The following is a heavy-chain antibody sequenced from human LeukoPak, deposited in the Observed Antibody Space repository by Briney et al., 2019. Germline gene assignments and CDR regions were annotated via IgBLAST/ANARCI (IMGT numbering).Heavy chain of an antibody. CDR1: GFTFSSYA. CDR3: AHGYSSGYSYFDY. CDR2: ISGSGGST. D-gene: IGHD5-18*01. V-gene: IGHV3-23*01. Sequence: GGSLRLSCAASGFTFSSYAMSWVRQAPGKGLEWVSAISGSGGSTYYADSVKGRFTISRDNSKNTLYLQMNSLRAEDTAVYYCAHGYSSGYSYFDYWGQGTLVTVSS. J-gene: IGHJ4*02.